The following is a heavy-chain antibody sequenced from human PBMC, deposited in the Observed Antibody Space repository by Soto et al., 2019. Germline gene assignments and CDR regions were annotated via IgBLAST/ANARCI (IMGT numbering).Heavy chain of an antibody. D-gene: IGHD3-3*01. CDR2: ISGSGGST. CDR3: AKGTYYDFWSGYYEPGYYFDY. CDR1: GFTFSSYA. Sequence: GSLRLSCAASGFTFSSYAMSWVRQAPGKGLEWVSAISGSGGSTYYADSVKGRFTISRDNSKNTLYLQMNSLRAEDTAAYYCAKGTYYDFWSGYYEPGYYFDYWGQGTLVTVSS. J-gene: IGHJ4*02. V-gene: IGHV3-23*01.